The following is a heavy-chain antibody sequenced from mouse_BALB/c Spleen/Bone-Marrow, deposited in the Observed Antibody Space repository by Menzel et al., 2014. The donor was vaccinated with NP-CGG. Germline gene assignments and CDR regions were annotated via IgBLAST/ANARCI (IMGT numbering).Heavy chain of an antibody. V-gene: IGHV1-22*01. D-gene: IGHD2-14*01. J-gene: IGHJ2*01. CDR1: GYTFTDYT. Sequence: EVQGVESGPELVKPGASVKISCKTSGYTFTDYTMRWVKQSHGKSLEWIGHINPNIGGTSYNQKFKGKATLTLDKSSSTAYMELRSLTSEDSAVYYCTRSRYGDYWGQGTTSTVSS. CDR3: TRSRYGDY. CDR2: INPNIGGT.